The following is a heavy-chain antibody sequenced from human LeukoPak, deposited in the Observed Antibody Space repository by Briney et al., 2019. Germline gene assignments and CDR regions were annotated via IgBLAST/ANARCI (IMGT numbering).Heavy chain of an antibody. CDR2: IRYHGSDK. V-gene: IGHV3-30*02. J-gene: IGHJ4*02. D-gene: IGHD5-12*01. Sequence: PGGSLRLSCAASGFTFSSYAMHWVRQAPGKGLEWVAFIRYHGSDKYYADSVKGRFTISRDNSKNTLYLQMNSLRAEDTAVYYCACGSGYDFGGLDYWGQGTLVTVSS. CDR1: GFTFSSYA. CDR3: ACGSGYDFGGLDY.